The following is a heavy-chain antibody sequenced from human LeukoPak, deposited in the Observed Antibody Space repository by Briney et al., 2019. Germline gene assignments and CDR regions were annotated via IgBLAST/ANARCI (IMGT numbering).Heavy chain of an antibody. J-gene: IGHJ4*02. Sequence: SVKVSCKASGGTFSSYAISWVRQAPGQGLEWMGGIIPIFGTANYAQKFQGRVTITADESTSTAYMELSSLRSEDTAVYYCARGPVKETYGDPDYWGQGTLVTVSS. CDR3: ARGPVKETYGDPDY. D-gene: IGHD4-17*01. CDR2: IIPIFGTA. V-gene: IGHV1-69*13. CDR1: GGTFSSYA.